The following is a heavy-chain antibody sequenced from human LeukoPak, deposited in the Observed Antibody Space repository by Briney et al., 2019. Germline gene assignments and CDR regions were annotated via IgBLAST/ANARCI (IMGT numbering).Heavy chain of an antibody. V-gene: IGHV3-48*01. D-gene: IGHD4-17*01. CDR1: GFTFSSYS. Sequence: GGSLRLSCAASGFTFSSYSMNWVRQAPGKGLEWASYISSSSSTIYYADSVKGRFTISRDNAKNSLYLQMNSLRAEDTAVYYCARGTYGDYDAFDIWGQGTMVTVSS. J-gene: IGHJ3*02. CDR2: ISSSSSTI. CDR3: ARGTYGDYDAFDI.